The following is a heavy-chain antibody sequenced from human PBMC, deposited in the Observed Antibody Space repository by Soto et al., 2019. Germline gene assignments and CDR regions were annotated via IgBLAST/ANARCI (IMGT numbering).Heavy chain of an antibody. D-gene: IGHD3-3*01. J-gene: IGHJ6*02. CDR2: IYYSGST. CDR3: ARDRKIATTIFGVARPYGMDV. Sequence: LSLTCTVSGGSVSSGSYYWSWIRQPPGKGLEWIGYIYYSGSTNYNPSLKSRVTISVDTSKNQFSLKLSSVTAADTAVYYCARDRKIATTIFGVARPYGMDVWGQGTTVTVSS. CDR1: GGSVSSGSYY. V-gene: IGHV4-61*01.